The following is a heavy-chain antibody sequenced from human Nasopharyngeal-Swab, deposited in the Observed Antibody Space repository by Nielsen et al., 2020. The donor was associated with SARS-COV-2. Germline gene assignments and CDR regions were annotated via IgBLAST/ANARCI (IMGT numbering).Heavy chain of an antibody. CDR2: TTASGANT. CDR3: AKAYSCGSGSSYATFDS. Sequence: GESLKISCAASGFTFSNYAMSWVRQAPGKGLEWVSGTTASGANTYHADSVKGRFTISRDNSKNMLYLQMISLRADDTAVYYCAKAYSCGSGSSYATFDSWGQGTLVTVSS. J-gene: IGHJ4*02. CDR1: GFTFSNYA. V-gene: IGHV3-23*01. D-gene: IGHD3-10*01.